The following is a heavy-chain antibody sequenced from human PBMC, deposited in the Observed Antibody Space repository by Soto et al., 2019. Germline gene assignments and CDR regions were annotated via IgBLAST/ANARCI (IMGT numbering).Heavy chain of an antibody. J-gene: IGHJ4*02. V-gene: IGHV4-59*11. CDR3: ARTVIGGFDY. D-gene: IGHD3-16*02. CDR2: IYYSGST. Sequence: PSETLSLTCTVSGGSISSHYWSWIRQPPGKGLEWIGYIYYSGSTNYNPSLKSRVAISGDTSKNQFSLKLSSVTAADTAVYYCARTVIGGFDYWGQGTLVTVTS. CDR1: GGSISSHY.